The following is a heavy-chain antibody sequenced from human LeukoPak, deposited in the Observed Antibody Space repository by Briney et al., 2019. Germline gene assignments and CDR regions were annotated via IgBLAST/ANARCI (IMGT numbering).Heavy chain of an antibody. CDR2: IRSSGSTI. Sequence: GGSLRLSCAASGFTFSSYEMNWVRQAPGKGLEWVSYIRSSGSTIYYADSVKGRFTISRDNAKNSLYLQMNSLRAEDTAVYYCAREGDCSSTSCYVLDYWGQGTLVTVSS. CDR3: AREGDCSSTSCYVLDY. CDR1: GFTFSSYE. D-gene: IGHD2-2*01. V-gene: IGHV3-48*03. J-gene: IGHJ4*02.